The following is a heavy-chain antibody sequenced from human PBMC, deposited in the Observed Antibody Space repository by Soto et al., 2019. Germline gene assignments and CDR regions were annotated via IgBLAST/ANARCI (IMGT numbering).Heavy chain of an antibody. CDR1: GGSISSGGYY. Sequence: SGTLSLTCTVSGGSISSGGYYWSWIRQHPGKGLEWIGYIYYSGSTYYNPSLKSRVTISVDTSKNQFSLKLSSVTAADTAVYYCARDRYCSGGSCPGAFDIWGQGTMVTVSS. CDR2: IYYSGST. D-gene: IGHD2-15*01. J-gene: IGHJ3*02. V-gene: IGHV4-31*03. CDR3: ARDRYCSGGSCPGAFDI.